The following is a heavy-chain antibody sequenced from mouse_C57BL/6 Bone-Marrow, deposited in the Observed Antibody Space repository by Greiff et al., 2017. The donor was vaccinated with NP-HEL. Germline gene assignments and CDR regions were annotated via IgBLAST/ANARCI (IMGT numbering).Heavy chain of an antibody. J-gene: IGHJ4*01. D-gene: IGHD2-2*01. CDR3: VRESPFGYPYAMDY. V-gene: IGHV10-3*01. CDR2: IRSKSSNYAT. Sequence: EVQLVESGGGLVQPKGSLKLSCAASGFTFNTYAMHWVRQAPGKGLEWVARIRSKSSNYATYYADSVKDRFTISRDDSQSMLYLQMNNLKTEDTAMYYCVRESPFGYPYAMDYWGQGTSVTVSS. CDR1: GFTFNTYA.